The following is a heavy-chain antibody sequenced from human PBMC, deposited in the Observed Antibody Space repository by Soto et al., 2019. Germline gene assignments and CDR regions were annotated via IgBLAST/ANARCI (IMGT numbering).Heavy chain of an antibody. CDR3: ARDTAMTGAARYDY. Sequence: QVQLPESGPGLVKTSQPLTLTCTVSGASVDSGGYYWTWIRQRPGQGLEWVGSIYYRGNTFYNPSLKSRLTISLDTSKNQFSLKLTSVTAADTAVYSCARDTAMTGAARYDYWGQGTLVTVSS. CDR2: IYYRGNT. V-gene: IGHV4-31*03. D-gene: IGHD6-25*01. CDR1: GASVDSGGYY. J-gene: IGHJ4*02.